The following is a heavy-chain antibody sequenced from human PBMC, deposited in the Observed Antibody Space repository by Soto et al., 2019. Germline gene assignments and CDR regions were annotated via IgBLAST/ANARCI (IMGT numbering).Heavy chain of an antibody. V-gene: IGHV4-59*08. J-gene: IGHJ4*02. CDR3: ATLRGLGVVSPYFDY. D-gene: IGHD3-10*01. Sequence: SETLSLTCTVFCASINNYHCTWIQQPPGKGLEWIAYIYYTGITNFNPSLKSRVTISMDTSKNQFSLKLRSVTAADTAVYFCATLRGLGVVSPYFDYWGQGLMVT. CDR1: CASINNYH. CDR2: IYYTGIT.